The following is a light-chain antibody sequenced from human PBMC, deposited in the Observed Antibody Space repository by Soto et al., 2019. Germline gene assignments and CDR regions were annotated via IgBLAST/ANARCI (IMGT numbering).Light chain of an antibody. CDR1: QSVSSD. V-gene: IGKV3-15*01. CDR2: GAS. J-gene: IGKJ4*01. Sequence: EIVMTQSPATLSVSPGVRATLSCRASQSVSSDLAWYQQKPGQAPRLLIYGASTRATGIPARFSGSGSGTEFTLTINSLQFEDFAIYYCQQYYNWPSLTFGGGTKVEIK. CDR3: QQYYNWPSLT.